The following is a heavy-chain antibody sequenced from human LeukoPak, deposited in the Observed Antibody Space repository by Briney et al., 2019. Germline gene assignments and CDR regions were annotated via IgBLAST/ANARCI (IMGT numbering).Heavy chain of an antibody. J-gene: IGHJ4*02. Sequence: PSETLSLTCAVSGAFIDTTSYYCGWIRQPPGKGLEWIGSIYYSGDTHYTPSLKSRVTISADTSKNQFSLKLSSVTAADTAVYYCAIDYGDYPDYWGQGTLVSVSS. CDR1: GAFIDTTSYY. CDR2: IYYSGDT. V-gene: IGHV4-39*01. CDR3: AIDYGDYPDY. D-gene: IGHD4-17*01.